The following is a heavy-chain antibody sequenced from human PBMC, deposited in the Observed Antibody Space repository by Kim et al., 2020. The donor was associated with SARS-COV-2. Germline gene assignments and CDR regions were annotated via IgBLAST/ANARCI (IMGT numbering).Heavy chain of an antibody. CDR3: ARAHCSGGSCYPLNY. Sequence: DFVTGRFTISRDNAKNTLYLQMNSVTVEDTAIYYCARAHCSGGSCYPLNYWGQGTVVTVSS. D-gene: IGHD2-15*01. V-gene: IGHV3-74*01. J-gene: IGHJ4*02.